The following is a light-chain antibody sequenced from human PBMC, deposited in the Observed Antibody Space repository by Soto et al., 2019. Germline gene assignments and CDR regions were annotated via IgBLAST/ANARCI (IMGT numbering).Light chain of an antibody. CDR1: QNLSRN. Sequence: EMVMTQSPATLSVSPGERATLSCRASQNLSRNLAWYQQQPGQAPRLLIFYASTRATGIPARFSGSESGTDFTLTISSLQSEDFAVYYCQEYDKWPHTFGKGTKLEIK. V-gene: IGKV3-15*01. CDR3: QEYDKWPHT. J-gene: IGKJ2*01. CDR2: YAS.